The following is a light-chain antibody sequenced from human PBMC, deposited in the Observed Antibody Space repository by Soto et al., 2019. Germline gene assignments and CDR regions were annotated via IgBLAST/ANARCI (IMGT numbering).Light chain of an antibody. CDR1: QSVNNN. Sequence: EIVMTQSPATLSVSPGERATLSCRASQSVNNNLAWYQQKPGQAPRLLIHAVSTRATGIPARFSGSGSGTDFTLTISRLEPEDFAVYYCQQYGKTFGQGTKVDIK. V-gene: IGKV3D-15*01. CDR3: QQYGKT. CDR2: AVS. J-gene: IGKJ1*01.